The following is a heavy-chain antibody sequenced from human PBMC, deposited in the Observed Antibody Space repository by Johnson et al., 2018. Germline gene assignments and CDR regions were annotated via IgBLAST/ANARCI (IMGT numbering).Heavy chain of an antibody. J-gene: IGHJ3*02. CDR3: ARALRTTDAFDI. D-gene: IGHD1-1*01. CDR2: MNPNSGNT. V-gene: IGHV1-8*01. CDR1: GYTFTSYD. Sequence: VQLWEAGAEVKKPGASVKVSCKASGYTFTSYDINWVRQATGQGLEWMGWMNPNSGNTGYAQKFQGRVTMTRNTSISTAYMELSSLRSEDRAVYYCARALRTTDAFDIWGQGTMVTVSS.